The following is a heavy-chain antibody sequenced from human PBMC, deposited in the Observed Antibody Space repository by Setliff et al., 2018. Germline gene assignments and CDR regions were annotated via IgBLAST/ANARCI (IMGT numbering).Heavy chain of an antibody. V-gene: IGHV1-69*05. D-gene: IGHD3-22*01. CDR2: TIPIFGTT. J-gene: IGHJ6*03. CDR1: GATFSSYG. Sequence: SVKVSCKASGATFSSYGISWVRQAPGQGLEWMAGTIPIFGTTEYAQKFQGRLTIITDESTNTAFMQLSSLRSDDTAVYYCVREGVDSRSSTDYNYYMDVWGKGTTVTVSS. CDR3: VREGVDSRSSTDYNYYMDV.